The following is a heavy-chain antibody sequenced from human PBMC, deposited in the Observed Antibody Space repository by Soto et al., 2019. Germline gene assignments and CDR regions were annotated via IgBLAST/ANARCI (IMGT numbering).Heavy chain of an antibody. CDR3: VRYSSGWYIGGDFDY. CDR1: GYSFSTYA. V-gene: IGHV1-3*01. D-gene: IGHD6-19*01. J-gene: IGHJ4*02. CDR2: IHGDNGNT. Sequence: VKVSCKASGYSFSTYAMNWVRQAPGQGLEWMGWIHGDNGNTKYSQKFQGRVTMTRNTSISTAYMELSSLRSEDTAVYYCVRYSSGWYIGGDFDYWGQGTLVTVSS.